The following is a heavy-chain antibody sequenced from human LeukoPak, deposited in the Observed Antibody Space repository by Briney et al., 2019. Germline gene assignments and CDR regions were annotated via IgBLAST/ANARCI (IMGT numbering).Heavy chain of an antibody. CDR3: ARAPYSSSWHRPAPFDY. CDR1: GGSISSYY. Sequence: SETLSLTCTVSGGSISSYYWSWIRQPAGKGLEWIGRIYTSGSTNYNPSLKSRVTISVVTSKNQFSLKVSSVTAADTAVYYCARAPYSSSWHRPAPFDYWGQGTLVTVSS. J-gene: IGHJ4*02. D-gene: IGHD6-13*01. V-gene: IGHV4-4*07. CDR2: IYTSGST.